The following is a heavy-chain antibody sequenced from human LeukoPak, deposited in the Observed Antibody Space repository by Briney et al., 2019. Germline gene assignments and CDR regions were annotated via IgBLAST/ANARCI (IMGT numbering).Heavy chain of an antibody. CDR2: ISYDGSNK. Sequence: GRSLRLSCSASGFTFSSYGMHWVRQAPGKGLEWVAVISYDGSNKSYADSVKGRFTISGDNSKNTLYLQMNSLRAEDSAVYYCAKERRGVPAMEGIDYWGQGTLVTVSS. V-gene: IGHV3-30*18. D-gene: IGHD5-18*01. CDR3: AKERRGVPAMEGIDY. J-gene: IGHJ4*02. CDR1: GFTFSSYG.